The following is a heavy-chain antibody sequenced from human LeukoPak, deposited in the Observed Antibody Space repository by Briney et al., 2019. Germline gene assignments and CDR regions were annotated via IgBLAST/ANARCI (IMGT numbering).Heavy chain of an antibody. CDR1: GDSVSSNIAA. D-gene: IGHD6-19*01. CDR2: TYYRSQWYF. CDR3: AREAAIAVAGSSSLDP. Sequence: HSQTLSLTCAISGDSVSSNIAAWSWIRQSPSRDLEWLGRTYYRSQWYFHYGTSVKSRISINPDTSKNQFSLQLSSVTPEDTAVYYCAREAAIAVAGSSSLDPWGQGTQVTVSS. V-gene: IGHV6-1*01. J-gene: IGHJ5*02.